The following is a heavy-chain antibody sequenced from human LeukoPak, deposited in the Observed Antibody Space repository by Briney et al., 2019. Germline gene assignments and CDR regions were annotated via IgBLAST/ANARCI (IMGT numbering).Heavy chain of an antibody. CDR2: INRTGST. V-gene: IGHV4-34*01. D-gene: IGHD2-2*01. CDR3: AQITGYCTSTTCYDV. J-gene: IGHJ6*04. CDR1: GGSISSYY. Sequence: SETLSLTCTVSGGSISSYYWSWIRQPPGKGLEWIAEINRTGSTNYNPSLRSRVTISLDTSKNQFSLKLTSVTAADTAVYFCAQITGYCTSTTCYDVWGKGTTVTVSS.